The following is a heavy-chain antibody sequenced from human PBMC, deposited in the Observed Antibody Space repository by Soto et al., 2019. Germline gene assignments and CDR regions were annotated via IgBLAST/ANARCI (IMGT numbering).Heavy chain of an antibody. Sequence: ASVKVSCKASGGTFSSYAISWVRQAPGQGLEWMGGIIPIFGTANYAQKFQGRVTITADESTSTAYMELSSLRSEDTAAYYCALTKTTFGVVDYWGQGTLVTVYS. CDR1: GGTFSSYA. D-gene: IGHD3-16*01. V-gene: IGHV1-69*13. CDR3: ALTKTTFGVVDY. CDR2: IIPIFGTA. J-gene: IGHJ4*02.